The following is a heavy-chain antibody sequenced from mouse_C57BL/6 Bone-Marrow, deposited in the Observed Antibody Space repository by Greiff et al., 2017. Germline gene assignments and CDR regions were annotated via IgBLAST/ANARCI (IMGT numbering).Heavy chain of an antibody. V-gene: IGHV1-50*01. J-gene: IGHJ4*01. CDR1: GYTFTSYW. Sequence: QVQLQQPGAELVKPGASVKLSCKASGYTFTSYWMQWVKQRPGQGLEWIGEIDPSDSYTNYNQKFKGKATLTVDTSSSTAYMQRSSLTSEDSAVYYCARWGDGYYNAMDYWGQGTSVTVSS. CDR3: ARWGDGYYNAMDY. CDR2: IDPSDSYT. D-gene: IGHD2-3*01.